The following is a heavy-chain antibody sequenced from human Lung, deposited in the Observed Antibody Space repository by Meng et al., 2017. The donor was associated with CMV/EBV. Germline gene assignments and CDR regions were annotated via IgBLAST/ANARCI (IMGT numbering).Heavy chain of an antibody. CDR2: IIPILGIA. CDR1: GGTFSSYA. V-gene: IGHV1-69*10. CDR3: ARARDYYGSGSHAFEI. D-gene: IGHD3-10*01. Sequence: SXXVSCKASGGTFSSYAISWVRQAPGQGLEWMGGIIPILGIANYAQKFQGRVTITADKSTSTAYMELSSLRSEDTAVYYCARARDYYGSGSHAFEIWGQGTMVTVSS. J-gene: IGHJ3*02.